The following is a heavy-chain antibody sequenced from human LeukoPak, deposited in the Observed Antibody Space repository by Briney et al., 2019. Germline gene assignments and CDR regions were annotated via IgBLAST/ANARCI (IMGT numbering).Heavy chain of an antibody. V-gene: IGHV3-30*02. J-gene: IGHJ4*02. CDR3: AKDPNYGDYLWGFDY. Sequence: GGSLRLSCAASGFAFSSYGMRWVRQAPGKGLEWVAFLRYDGSNKYYADSVKGRFTVSRDNSKNTLYLQMNSLRAEDTAVYCCAKDPNYGDYLWGFDYWGQGTLVTVSS. CDR2: LRYDGSNK. D-gene: IGHD4-17*01. CDR1: GFAFSSYG.